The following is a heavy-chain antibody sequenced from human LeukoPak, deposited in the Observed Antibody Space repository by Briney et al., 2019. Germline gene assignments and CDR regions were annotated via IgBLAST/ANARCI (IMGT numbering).Heavy chain of an antibody. J-gene: IGHJ4*02. Sequence: GGSLRLSCAASGFTFSSYAMHWVRQAPGKGLEWVAVISYDGSNKYYADSVKGRFTISRDNSKNTLYLQMNSLRAEDTAVYYCARDYSSSWYAAFYWGQGTLVTVSS. CDR1: GFTFSSYA. D-gene: IGHD6-13*01. CDR2: ISYDGSNK. V-gene: IGHV3-30*04. CDR3: ARDYSSSWYAAFY.